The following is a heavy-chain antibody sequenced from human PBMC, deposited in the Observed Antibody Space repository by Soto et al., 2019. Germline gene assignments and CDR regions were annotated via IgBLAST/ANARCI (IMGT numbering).Heavy chain of an antibody. J-gene: IGHJ5*02. CDR2: IYYSGST. CDR1: GGSISSSSYY. V-gene: IGHV4-39*01. Sequence: QLQLQESGPGLVKPSETLSLTCTVSGGSISSSSYYWGWIRQPPGKGLEWIGSIYYSGSTYYNPSLTRRVTISGDTSKNQFSLKLSSVTAADTAVYYCARTYYDFWSGPDPRENWFDPWGQGTLVTVSS. D-gene: IGHD3-3*01. CDR3: ARTYYDFWSGPDPRENWFDP.